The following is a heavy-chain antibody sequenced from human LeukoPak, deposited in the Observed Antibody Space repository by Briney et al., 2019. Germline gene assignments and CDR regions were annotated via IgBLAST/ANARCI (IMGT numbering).Heavy chain of an antibody. CDR1: GGSISSYY. CDR2: IYYSGST. V-gene: IGHV4-59*08. Sequence: SETLSLTCAVSGGSISSYYWSWIRQPPGKGLEWIGYIYYSGSTNYNPSLKSRVTISVDTSKNQFSLKLSSVTAADTAVYYCARHVDGSGSSPPDYWGQGTLVTVPS. J-gene: IGHJ4*02. CDR3: ARHVDGSGSSPPDY. D-gene: IGHD3-10*01.